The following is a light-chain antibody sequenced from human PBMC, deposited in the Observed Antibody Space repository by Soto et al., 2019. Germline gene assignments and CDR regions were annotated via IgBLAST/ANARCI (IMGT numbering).Light chain of an antibody. V-gene: IGKV3-20*01. CDR1: QSVSSNY. CDR3: QQYGSSPPT. J-gene: IGKJ4*01. CDR2: DAS. Sequence: EIVLTQSPGTLSLSPGERATLSCRASQSVSSNYLAWYQQNPGQAPRLLIYDASSRATGIPDRFSGSGSGTDFTLTISRLEPEDFAVYYCQQYGSSPPTFGRGTTVEIK.